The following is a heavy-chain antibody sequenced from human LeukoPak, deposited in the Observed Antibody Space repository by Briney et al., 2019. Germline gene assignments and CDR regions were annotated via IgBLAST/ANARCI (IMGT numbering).Heavy chain of an antibody. CDR2: ISYSGST. CDR1: GGSITGYY. J-gene: IGHJ5*02. Sequence: PSETLSLTCTVSGGSITGYYWSWIRQPPGKGLEWIGYISYSGSTNYNPSLKSRVTISLDKSKNQFSLKLNSVTAADTAVYYCARGGVYYGSGSNWFDPWGQGTLVTVSS. V-gene: IGHV4-59*12. CDR3: ARGGVYYGSGSNWFDP. D-gene: IGHD3-10*01.